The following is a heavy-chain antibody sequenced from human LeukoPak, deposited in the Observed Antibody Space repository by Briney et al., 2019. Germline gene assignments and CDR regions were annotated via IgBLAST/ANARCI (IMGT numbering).Heavy chain of an antibody. CDR3: ARGREGSILTLAFDI. D-gene: IGHD1-26*01. Sequence: GGSLRLSCAASGFTFSSYTMNWVRQAPGKGLEWVSSISSSSSYIYYADSVKGRFTISRHNAKNSLYLQMNGLRAEDTAVYYCARGREGSILTLAFDIWGQGTMVTVSS. V-gene: IGHV3-21*01. CDR1: GFTFSSYT. CDR2: ISSSSSYI. J-gene: IGHJ3*02.